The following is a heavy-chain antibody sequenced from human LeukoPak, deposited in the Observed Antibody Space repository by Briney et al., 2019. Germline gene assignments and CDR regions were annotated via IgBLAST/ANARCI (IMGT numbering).Heavy chain of an antibody. D-gene: IGHD2-2*01. V-gene: IGHV3-74*01. CDR1: GFTFTNYW. J-gene: IGHJ4*02. CDR2: IKSDGITT. CDR3: ARTDIVVVPAASFGY. Sequence: GGSLRLSCAASGFTFTNYWIHWVRQAPGKGLMWVSRIKSDGITTNYADSVKGRFTISRDNSKNTLYLQMNSLRAEDTAVYYCARTDIVVVPAASFGYWGQGTLVTVSS.